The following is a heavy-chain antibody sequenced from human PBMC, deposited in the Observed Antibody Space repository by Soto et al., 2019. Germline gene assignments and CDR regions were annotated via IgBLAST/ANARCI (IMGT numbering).Heavy chain of an antibody. V-gene: IGHV3-30*18. Sequence: QVQLVESGGGVVQPGTSLRLACATSGFIFSGYSMHWVRQAPGKGLEWVAAISFNGANKYYVDSVKGRFTISRDSSKNSVYLQMDSLEPEDTAVYYCAKDYEYCISGDCYSAYYGMDVWGQGTTVTVSS. CDR1: GFIFSGYS. J-gene: IGHJ6*02. CDR3: AKDYEYCISGDCYSAYYGMDV. D-gene: IGHD2-21*02. CDR2: ISFNGANK.